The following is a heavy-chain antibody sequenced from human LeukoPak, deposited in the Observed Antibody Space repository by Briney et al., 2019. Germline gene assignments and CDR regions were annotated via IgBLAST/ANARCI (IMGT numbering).Heavy chain of an antibody. CDR2: IYTSGST. D-gene: IGHD2-15*01. CDR1: GGSISSYY. J-gene: IGHJ5*02. Sequence: PSETLYLTCNVSGGSISSYYWSWIRQPAGKGLEWIGRIYTSGSTNYNPSLKSRVTMSVDTSKNQSSLKLSSVTAADTAVYYCARRYSTWNRFDPWGQGTQVSVSS. CDR3: ARRYSTWNRFDP. V-gene: IGHV4-4*07.